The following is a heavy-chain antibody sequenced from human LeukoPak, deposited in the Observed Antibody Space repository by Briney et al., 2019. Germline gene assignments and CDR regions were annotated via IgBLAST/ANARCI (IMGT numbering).Heavy chain of an antibody. CDR1: GFTFSDPY. Sequence: GGSLRLSCEASGFTFSDPYMSWIRQAPGEGMECLSYISGSGTDINYTDSVRGRFTISRDNAKNLLYLQMNDLRLEDTAVYYCARTARHLDYWGQGTLVTVSS. CDR2: ISGSGTDI. D-gene: IGHD5-18*01. CDR3: ARTARHLDY. J-gene: IGHJ4*02. V-gene: IGHV3-11*04.